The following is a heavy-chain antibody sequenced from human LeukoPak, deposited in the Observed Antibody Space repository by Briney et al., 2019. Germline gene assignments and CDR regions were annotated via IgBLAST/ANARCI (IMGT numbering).Heavy chain of an antibody. D-gene: IGHD3-22*01. Sequence: PGGSLRLSCAASGFTFSSYSMNWVRQAPGKGLEWVSSISSSSSYIYYADSVKGRFTISRDNAKNSLYLQMNSLRAEDTAVYYCARSPEYYYDSSGYTDCWGQGTLVTVSS. CDR2: ISSSSSYI. CDR3: ARSPEYYYDSSGYTDC. V-gene: IGHV3-21*01. CDR1: GFTFSSYS. J-gene: IGHJ4*02.